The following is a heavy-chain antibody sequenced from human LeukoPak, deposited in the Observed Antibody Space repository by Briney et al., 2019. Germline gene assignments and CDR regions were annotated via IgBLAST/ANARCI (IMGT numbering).Heavy chain of an antibody. D-gene: IGHD2-8*02. CDR3: AKGGGVIGRSYYFDY. J-gene: IGHJ4*02. Sequence: PGGSLRLSCAASAFTISSNYMSWVRQAPGKGLEWVSAISGSGGSTYYADSVKGRFTISRDNPKNTMNLQMNSLRAEDTAVYYCAKGGGVIGRSYYFDYWGQGTLVTVSS. V-gene: IGHV3-23*01. CDR2: ISGSGGST. CDR1: AFTISSNY.